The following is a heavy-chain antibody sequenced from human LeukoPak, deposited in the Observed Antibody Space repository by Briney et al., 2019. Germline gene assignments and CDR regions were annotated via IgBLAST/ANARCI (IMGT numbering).Heavy chain of an antibody. V-gene: IGHV1-46*01. CDR1: GYSFTSYS. J-gene: IGHJ4*02. Sequence: GASVKVSCKASGYSFTSYSMHWVRQAPGQGLEWMGIINPSGVTTYAQKFQGRVTMTRDTSTSTVYMELSSLRSEDTAVYYCARDSVRRVVVAATRGELDYWGQGTLVTVYS. CDR2: INPSGVT. D-gene: IGHD2-15*01. CDR3: ARDSVRRVVVAATRGELDY.